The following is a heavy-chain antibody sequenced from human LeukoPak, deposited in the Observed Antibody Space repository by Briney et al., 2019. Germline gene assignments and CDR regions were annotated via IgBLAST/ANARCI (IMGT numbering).Heavy chain of an antibody. CDR2: INHSGST. Sequence: WQTPSLTRAVYVGSLRGYYWSWIRQPPRKGLEWVGEINHSGSTNYNPSLKSRVTISAATSKNQLSLKLSSVTAADTAVYYCARDARWKQGDGWFDPWGQGTLVTVSS. CDR3: ARDARWKQGDGWFDP. J-gene: IGHJ5*02. V-gene: IGHV4-34*01. D-gene: IGHD1-1*01. CDR1: VGSLRGYY.